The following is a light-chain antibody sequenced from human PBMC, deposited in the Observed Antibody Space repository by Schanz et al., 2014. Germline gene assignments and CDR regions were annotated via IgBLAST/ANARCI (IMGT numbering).Light chain of an antibody. Sequence: EIVLTQSPGTLSLSPGERATLSCRASQSVSSNLAWYQQKPGQAPRLLIYGASTRATGIPARFSGSGSGTEFTLTISSLQSEDFALYSCQQYNDWPPLTFGGGTKVEIK. CDR1: QSVSSN. CDR3: QQYNDWPPLT. J-gene: IGKJ4*01. V-gene: IGKV3-15*01. CDR2: GAS.